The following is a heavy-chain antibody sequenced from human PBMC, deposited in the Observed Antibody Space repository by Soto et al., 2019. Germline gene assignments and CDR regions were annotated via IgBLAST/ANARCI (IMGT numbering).Heavy chain of an antibody. V-gene: IGHV1-69*06. CDR2: FIPIFGTA. J-gene: IGHJ3*02. CDR3: ASMIVVVGAFDI. Sequence: SVKVSCKASGGTFSSYAISWVRQAPGQGLEWMGGFIPIFGTANYAQKFQGRVTITADKSTSTAYMELSSLRSEDTAVYYCASMIVVVGAFDIWGQGTMVTVSS. CDR1: GGTFSSYA. D-gene: IGHD3-22*01.